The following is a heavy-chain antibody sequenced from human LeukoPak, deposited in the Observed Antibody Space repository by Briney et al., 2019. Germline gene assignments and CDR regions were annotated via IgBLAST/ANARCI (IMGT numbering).Heavy chain of an antibody. CDR1: GFTFSSYW. Sequence: GGSLRLSCAASGFTFSSYWMSWVRQAPGKGLEWVANIKQGGSEKYYVDSVKGRFTISRDNAKNSLYLQMNSRRAEDTAVYYCARDVAVAGFAFDIWGQGTMVTVSS. V-gene: IGHV3-7*01. D-gene: IGHD6-19*01. CDR3: ARDVAVAGFAFDI. CDR2: IKQGGSEK. J-gene: IGHJ3*02.